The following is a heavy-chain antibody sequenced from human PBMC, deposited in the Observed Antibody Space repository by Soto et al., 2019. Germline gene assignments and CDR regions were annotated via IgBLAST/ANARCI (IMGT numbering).Heavy chain of an antibody. V-gene: IGHV3-23*01. Sequence: ETLSLSCAASGFPFSSYAMSWVRQAPGKGLEWVSAISGSGGSTNYADSVKGRFTISRDNAKNMLYLQMNSLRAEDTAVYYCAKDLGRYCSSTSCLGEFDYWGQGTLVTVSS. CDR1: GFPFSSYA. D-gene: IGHD2-2*01. J-gene: IGHJ4*02. CDR3: AKDLGRYCSSTSCLGEFDY. CDR2: ISGSGGST.